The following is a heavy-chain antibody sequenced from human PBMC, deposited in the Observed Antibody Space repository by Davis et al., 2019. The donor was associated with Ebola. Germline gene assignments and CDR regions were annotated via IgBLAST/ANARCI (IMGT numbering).Heavy chain of an antibody. CDR3: ARGTNSLYY. CDR1: GGSVSSGYYY. D-gene: IGHD4/OR15-4a*01. CDR2: IYYSGST. J-gene: IGHJ4*02. Sequence: MPSETLSLTCTVSGGSVSSGYYYWSWVRQPPGKGLEWIGYIYYSGSTNYSPSLKSRVTISVDTSKNQFSLKLSSVTAADTAVYYCARGTNSLYYWGQGTLVTVSS. V-gene: IGHV4-61*01.